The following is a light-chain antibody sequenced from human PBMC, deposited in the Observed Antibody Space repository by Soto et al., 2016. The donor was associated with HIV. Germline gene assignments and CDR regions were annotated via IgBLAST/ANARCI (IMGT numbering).Light chain of an antibody. CDR3: QQYKTYPWT. CDR1: QSISTW. Sequence: DIQMTQSPSTLSASVGDTVTITCRASQSISTWLAWNQQKPGKALKFLIYKASNLESGVPSRFSGSGSGTEFTLTISSLQPDDFATYYCQQYKTYPWTFGQGTKVEYK. CDR2: KAS. V-gene: IGKV1-5*03. J-gene: IGKJ1*01.